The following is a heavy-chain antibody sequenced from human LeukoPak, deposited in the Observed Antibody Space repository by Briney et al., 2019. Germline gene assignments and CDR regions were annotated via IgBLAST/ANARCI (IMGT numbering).Heavy chain of an antibody. V-gene: IGHV3-48*04. J-gene: IGHJ4*02. CDR2: ISSSGSTI. CDR3: ARVSDRGGDF. Sequence: GGSLRLSCAASGFTFSSYAMRSVRQAPGEGLGWVSYISSSGSTIYYADSVKGRFTISRDNAKNSLYLQMNSLRAEDTALYYCARVSDRGGDFWGQGTLVTVSS. D-gene: IGHD3-10*01. CDR1: GFTFSSYA.